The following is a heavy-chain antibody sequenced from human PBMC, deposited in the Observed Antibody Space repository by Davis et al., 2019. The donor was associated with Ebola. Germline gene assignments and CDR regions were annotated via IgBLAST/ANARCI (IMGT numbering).Heavy chain of an antibody. CDR3: ARLDYYDSSGYYTYYFDY. D-gene: IGHD3-22*01. V-gene: IGHV4-4*02. J-gene: IGHJ4*02. Sequence: MPGGSLRLSCAVSGGSISSSNWWSWVRQPPGKGLEWIGEIYHSGSTNYNPSLKSRVTISVDRSKNQFSLKLSSVTAADTAVYYCARLDYYDSSGYYTYYFDYWGQGTLVTVSS. CDR1: GGSISSSNW. CDR2: IYHSGST.